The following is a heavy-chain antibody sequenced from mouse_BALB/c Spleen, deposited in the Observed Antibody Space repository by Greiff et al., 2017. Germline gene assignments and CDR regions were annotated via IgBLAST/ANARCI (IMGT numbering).Heavy chain of an antibody. Sequence: EVMLVESGGGLVQTGGSRKLSCAASGFTFSSFGMHWVRQAPEKGLEWVAYISSGSSTIYYADTVKGRFTISRDNPKNTLFLQMTSLRSEDTAMYYCARSGYGNAWFAYWGQGTLVTVSA. CDR2: ISSGSSTI. CDR3: ARSGYGNAWFAY. CDR1: GFTFSSFG. V-gene: IGHV5-17*02. J-gene: IGHJ3*01. D-gene: IGHD2-1*01.